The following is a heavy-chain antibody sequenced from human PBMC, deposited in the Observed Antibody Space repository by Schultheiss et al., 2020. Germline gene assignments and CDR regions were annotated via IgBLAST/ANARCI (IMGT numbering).Heavy chain of an antibody. CDR1: GFTVSSNY. D-gene: IGHD2-15*01. Sequence: GGSLRLSCAASGFTVSSNYMSWVRQAPGKGLEWVSVIYSGGSTYYADSVKGRFTISRDNSKNTLYLQMNSLRAEDTAVYYCARSLDCSGGSCYSDYWGQGTLVTVSS. V-gene: IGHV3-53*01. CDR2: IYSGGST. CDR3: ARSLDCSGGSCYSDY. J-gene: IGHJ4*02.